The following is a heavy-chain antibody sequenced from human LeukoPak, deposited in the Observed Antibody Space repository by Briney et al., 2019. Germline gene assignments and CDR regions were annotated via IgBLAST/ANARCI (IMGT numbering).Heavy chain of an antibody. J-gene: IGHJ4*02. D-gene: IGHD2/OR15-2a*01. CDR3: ARDFQSSTVLDY. V-gene: IGHV3-30-3*01. CDR1: GFTFSSYA. CDR2: ISYDGSNK. Sequence: GGSLRLSCAASGFTFSSYAMHWVRQAPGKGLEWVAVISYDGSNKYYADSVKGRFTISRDNSKNTLYLQMNSLRAEGTAVYYCARDFQSSTVLDYWGQGTLVTVSS.